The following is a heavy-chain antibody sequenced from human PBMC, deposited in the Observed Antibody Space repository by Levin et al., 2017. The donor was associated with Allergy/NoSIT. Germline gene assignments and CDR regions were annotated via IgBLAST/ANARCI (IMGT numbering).Heavy chain of an antibody. J-gene: IGHJ4*02. Sequence: PGGSLRLSCGASGLISSSYWMSWVRQAPGKGLEWVANIKQDGSEKYYVDSVKGRFTISRDNAKNSLYLQMNSLRVEDTAVYYCATFMELVDWGQGTLVTVSS. D-gene: IGHD3-3*02. CDR2: IKQDGSEK. CDR3: ATFMELVD. V-gene: IGHV3-7*01. CDR1: GLISSSYW.